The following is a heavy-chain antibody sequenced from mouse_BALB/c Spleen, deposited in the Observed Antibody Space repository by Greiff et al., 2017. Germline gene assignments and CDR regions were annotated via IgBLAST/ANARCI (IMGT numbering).Heavy chain of an antibody. CDR3: TRDGGLRYFDY. D-gene: IGHD2-2*01. J-gene: IGHJ2*01. Sequence: EVHLVESGGGLVQPGGSRKLSCAASGFTFSSFGMHWVRQAPEKGLEWVAYISSGSSTIYYPDSVKGRFTISRDNAKNTLYLQMSSLKSEDTAMYYCTRDGGLRYFDYWGQGNTLTVSS. V-gene: IGHV5-17*02. CDR1: GFTFSSFG. CDR2: ISSGSSTI.